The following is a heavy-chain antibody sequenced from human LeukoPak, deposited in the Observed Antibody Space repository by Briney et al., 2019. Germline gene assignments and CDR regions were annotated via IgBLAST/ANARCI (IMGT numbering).Heavy chain of an antibody. CDR3: ARDSITMIVVVN. CDR2: IYYSGST. J-gene: IGHJ4*02. Sequence: SETLSLTCTVSGGSISSYYWSWIRQPPGKGLEWIGYIYYSGSTNYNPSLKSRVTISVDTSKNQFSLKLSSVTAADTAVYYCARDSITMIVVVNWGQGTLVTVSS. CDR1: GGSISSYY. D-gene: IGHD3-22*01. V-gene: IGHV4-59*12.